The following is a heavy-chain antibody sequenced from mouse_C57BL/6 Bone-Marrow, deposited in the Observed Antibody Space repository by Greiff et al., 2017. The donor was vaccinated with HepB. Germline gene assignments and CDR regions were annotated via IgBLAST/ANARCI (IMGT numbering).Heavy chain of an antibody. CDR1: GFTFSDYG. J-gene: IGHJ2*01. D-gene: IGHD1-1*01. CDR3: ARSMDYGSSLWVYFDY. Sequence: EVHLVESGGGLVKPGGSLKLSCAASGFTFSDYGMHWVRQAPEKGLEWVAYISSGSSTIYYADTVKGRFTISRDNAKNTLFLQMTSLRSEDTAMDYCARSMDYGSSLWVYFDYWGQGTTLTVSS. CDR2: ISSGSSTI. V-gene: IGHV5-17*01.